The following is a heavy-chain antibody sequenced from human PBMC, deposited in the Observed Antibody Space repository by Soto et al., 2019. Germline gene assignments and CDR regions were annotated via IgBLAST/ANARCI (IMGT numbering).Heavy chain of an antibody. Sequence: ASVKVSCKASGGTFSSYTISWVRQAPGQGLEWMGRIIPILGIANYAQKFQGRVTITADKSTSTAYMELSSLRSEDTAVYYCARERGSSRTNTGAFDIWGQGTMVTVSS. CDR2: IIPILGIA. V-gene: IGHV1-69*04. CDR3: ARERGSSRTNTGAFDI. CDR1: GGTFSSYT. J-gene: IGHJ3*02. D-gene: IGHD3-10*01.